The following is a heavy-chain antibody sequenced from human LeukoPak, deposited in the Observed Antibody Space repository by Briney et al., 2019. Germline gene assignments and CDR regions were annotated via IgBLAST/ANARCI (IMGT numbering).Heavy chain of an antibody. V-gene: IGHV3-23*01. CDR2: ISTSGRAT. CDR3: AKARGSSVYEQFDY. J-gene: IGHJ4*02. Sequence: GGSLRLSCAASGFAFSTYAMTWVRQAPEKGLQWVSTISTSGRATYYADSVEGRFTISRDNSKNTLYLQMNSLRADDTAVYYCAKARGSSVYEQFDYWSQGTQVTVSP. CDR1: GFAFSTYA. D-gene: IGHD5/OR15-5a*01.